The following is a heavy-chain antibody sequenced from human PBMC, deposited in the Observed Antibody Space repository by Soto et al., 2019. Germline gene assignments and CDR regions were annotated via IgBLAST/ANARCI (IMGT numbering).Heavy chain of an antibody. CDR1: GGSISGYY. V-gene: IGHV4-59*01. CDR3: ARCCSGGSCSIDY. Sequence: SETLSLTCTVSGGSISGYYWSWIRQPPGKGLEWIGYIYYSGSTNYNPSLKSRVTISVDTSKNQFSLKLSSVTAADTAVYYCARCCSGGSCSIDYWGQGTLVTVSS. D-gene: IGHD2-15*01. J-gene: IGHJ4*02. CDR2: IYYSGST.